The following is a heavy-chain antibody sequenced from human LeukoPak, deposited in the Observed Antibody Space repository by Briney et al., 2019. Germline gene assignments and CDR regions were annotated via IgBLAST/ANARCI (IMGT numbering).Heavy chain of an antibody. CDR2: IGYDGSNE. CDR1: GFSFSSYG. CDR3: PTDGPHLGLEC. V-gene: IGHV3-33*01. J-gene: IGHJ4*02. Sequence: GGSLRLSCAASGFSFSSYGMHWGRQAPGKGLEWVAVIGYDGSNEYYADSVRGRFTVSRDNSKNTLYLHVDSLRVEAPAVYYCPTDGPHLGLECWGQGTLVTLSS.